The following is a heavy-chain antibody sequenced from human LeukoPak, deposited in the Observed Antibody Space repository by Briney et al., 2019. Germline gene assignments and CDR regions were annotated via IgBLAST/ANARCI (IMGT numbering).Heavy chain of an antibody. J-gene: IGHJ4*02. Sequence: SVKVSCKASGGTFSNYAISWVRQAPGQGLEWMGGVTPIFATPSYAQKFQGRVTITADESTSTAYMELSGLRSEDTAVYYCARWAGYCRITNCYSAFDYWGQGTLVTVSS. V-gene: IGHV1-69*13. CDR2: VTPIFATP. D-gene: IGHD2-2*02. CDR1: GGTFSNYA. CDR3: ARWAGYCRITNCYSAFDY.